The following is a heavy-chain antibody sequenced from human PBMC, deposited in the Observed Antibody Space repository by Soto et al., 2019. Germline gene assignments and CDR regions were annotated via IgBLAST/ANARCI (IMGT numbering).Heavy chain of an antibody. CDR2: ISGSGGTT. Sequence: EVQLLESGGGLVQPGGSLRLSCAASGFTFTTHAMNWVRQAPGKGLEWVSSISGSGGTTDYADSVKGRFTISRDNSKNTLYLQMKSLRAEDTAVYYCAKGLGEFSYYGMDVWGQGTTVTVSS. J-gene: IGHJ6*02. D-gene: IGHD3-10*01. CDR3: AKGLGEFSYYGMDV. CDR1: GFTFTTHA. V-gene: IGHV3-23*01.